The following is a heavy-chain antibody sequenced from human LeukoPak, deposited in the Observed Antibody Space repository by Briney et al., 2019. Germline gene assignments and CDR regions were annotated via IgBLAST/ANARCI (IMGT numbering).Heavy chain of an antibody. CDR3: ARTNPVYGDYDY. CDR2: MFPDGRT. CDR1: GFGVNDNY. J-gene: IGHJ4*02. Sequence: GGSLRLSCAVSGFGVNDNYMSWVRQAPGKGLQWVSVMFPDGRTYYADSVKGRFTISRDLARNTLLLQMHSLRADDTAVHYCARTNPVYGDYDYWGQGTLVTVSS. V-gene: IGHV3-53*01. D-gene: IGHD4-17*01.